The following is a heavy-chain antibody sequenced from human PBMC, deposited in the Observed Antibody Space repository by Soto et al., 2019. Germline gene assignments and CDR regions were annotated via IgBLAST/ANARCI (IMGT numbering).Heavy chain of an antibody. Sequence: QVQLQESGPGLVKPSQTLSLTCTVSGDSMGSGDYYWTWIRQPPGKGLEWIGYIYYIGTTFYNPSLESRVNISRDSSKYHFSLRRTSVTAADTAVYYCSRGSTYYGFLTWGQGTLVTVSS. D-gene: IGHD3-10*01. V-gene: IGHV4-30-4*01. CDR3: SRGSTYYGFLT. J-gene: IGHJ5*02. CDR2: IYYIGTT. CDR1: GDSMGSGDYY.